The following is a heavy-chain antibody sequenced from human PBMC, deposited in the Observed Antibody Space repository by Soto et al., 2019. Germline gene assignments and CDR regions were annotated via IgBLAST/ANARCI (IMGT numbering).Heavy chain of an antibody. D-gene: IGHD2-21*02. V-gene: IGHV1-3*01. CDR3: ASWSGGDYPSYYGMDV. CDR2: INAGNGNT. J-gene: IGHJ6*02. CDR1: GYTFTSYA. Sequence: ASVKVSCKASGYTFTSYAMHWVRQAPGQMLEWMGWINAGNGNTKYSQKFQGRVTITRDTSASTAYMELSSLRSEDTAVYYCASWSGGDYPSYYGMDVWGQGTTVTVSS.